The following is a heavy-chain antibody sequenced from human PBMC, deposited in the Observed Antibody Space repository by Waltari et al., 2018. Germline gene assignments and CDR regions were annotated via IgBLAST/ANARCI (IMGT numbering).Heavy chain of an antibody. CDR3: ARGRGAARHFDY. J-gene: IGHJ4*02. V-gene: IGHV3-7*01. CDR1: EFTFSSYW. D-gene: IGHD6-6*01. Sequence: EVQLVESGGGLVQPGGSLRLSCAASEFTFSSYWLSWVRQAPGKGLEWVANIKQDGSEKYYVDSVKGRFTISRDNAKNSLYLQMNSLRAEDTAVYYCARGRGAARHFDYWGQGTLVTVSS. CDR2: IKQDGSEK.